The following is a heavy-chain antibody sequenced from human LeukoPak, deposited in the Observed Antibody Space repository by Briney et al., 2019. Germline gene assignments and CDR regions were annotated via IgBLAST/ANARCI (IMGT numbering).Heavy chain of an antibody. CDR1: EFTFSSYG. CDR2: IRYDGSNK. CDR3: AKDGFAATGWFDP. V-gene: IGHV3-30*02. Sequence: GGSLRLSCAASEFTFSSYGMHWVRQAPGKGLEWVAFIRYDGSNKYYADSVKGRFTISRDNSKNTLYLQMNSLRAEDTAVYYCAKDGFAATGWFDPWGQGTLVTVSS. J-gene: IGHJ5*02. D-gene: IGHD2-15*01.